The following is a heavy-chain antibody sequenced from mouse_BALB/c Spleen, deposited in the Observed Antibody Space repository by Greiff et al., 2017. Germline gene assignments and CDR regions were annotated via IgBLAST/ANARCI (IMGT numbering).Heavy chain of an antibody. Sequence: EVKVEESGGGLVKPGGSLKLSCAASGFTFSDYYMYWVRQTPEKRLEWVATISDGGSYTYYPDSVKGRFTISRDNAKNNLYLQMSSLKSEDTAMYYCARDHYGNYVGYAMDDWGQGTSVTVSS. D-gene: IGHD2-1*01. CDR2: ISDGGSYT. V-gene: IGHV5-4*02. CDR1: GFTFSDYY. J-gene: IGHJ4*01. CDR3: ARDHYGNYVGYAMDD.